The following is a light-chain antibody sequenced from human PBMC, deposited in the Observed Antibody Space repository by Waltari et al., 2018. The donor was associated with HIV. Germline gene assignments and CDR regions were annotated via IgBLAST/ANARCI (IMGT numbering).Light chain of an antibody. CDR2: AAS. V-gene: IGKV1-39*01. Sequence: DIQLTQSPSSLSASVGDRFTIACRASPGINKYLNWYRQKPGKAPELLIYAASNLQSGVPSRFSASGSGTDFTLTITSLQPEDFATYYCQQTYSTPTTFGQGTKLE. CDR1: PGINKY. J-gene: IGKJ2*01. CDR3: QQTYSTPTT.